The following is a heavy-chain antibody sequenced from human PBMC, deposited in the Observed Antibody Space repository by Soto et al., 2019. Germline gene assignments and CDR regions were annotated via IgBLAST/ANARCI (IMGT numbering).Heavy chain of an antibody. CDR3: ARTGTGTTGGYYYYGMDV. D-gene: IGHD1-1*01. J-gene: IGHJ6*02. Sequence: EVQLVESGGGVVRPGGSLRLSCAASGFTFDDYGMSWVRQAPGKGLEWVSGINWNGGSTGYADSVKGRFTISRDNAKNSLYLQMNSLRAEDTALYYCARTGTGTTGGYYYYGMDVWGQGTTVTVSS. CDR1: GFTFDDYG. V-gene: IGHV3-20*04. CDR2: INWNGGST.